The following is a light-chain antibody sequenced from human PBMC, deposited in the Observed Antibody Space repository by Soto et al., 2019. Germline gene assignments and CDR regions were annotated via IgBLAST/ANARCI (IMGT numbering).Light chain of an antibody. J-gene: IGKJ1*01. CDR1: LSVASNY. CDR2: AAS. V-gene: IGKV3-20*01. Sequence: EIVLTQSPGTLSLSPGERATLSCRASLSVASNYLAWYQQKPGQAPRLLIYAASNRATGIPDRFSGSGSGTDFTLTISRLEPEDCAVYYCQQYGSSPKTFGQGTKVESK. CDR3: QQYGSSPKT.